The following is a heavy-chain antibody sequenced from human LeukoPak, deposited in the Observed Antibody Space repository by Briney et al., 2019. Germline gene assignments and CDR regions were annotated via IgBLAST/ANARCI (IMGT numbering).Heavy chain of an antibody. Sequence: SETLSLTCTVSGGSISSYYWSGIRQPAGKGLEWIGRIYTSGSTNYNPSLKSRVTISVDKSKNQFSLKLSSVTAADTAVYYCARGSPGGAAATFAYWGEGTLVTVSS. CDR1: GGSISSYY. J-gene: IGHJ4*02. CDR2: IYTSGST. CDR3: ARGSPGGAAATFAY. D-gene: IGHD6-13*01. V-gene: IGHV4-4*07.